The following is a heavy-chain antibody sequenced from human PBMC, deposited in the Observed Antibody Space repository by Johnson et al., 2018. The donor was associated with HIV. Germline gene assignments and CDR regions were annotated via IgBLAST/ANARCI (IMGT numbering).Heavy chain of an antibody. D-gene: IGHD3-22*01. V-gene: IGHV3-30*04. CDR2: ISYDGSNK. CDR1: GFTFSSYA. Sequence: QVQLVESGGGVVQPGGSLRLSCAASGFTFSSYAMHWVRQAPGKGLEWVAVISYDGSNKYYADSVKGRFTISRDNSKNTLYLQMNSLRAEDTAVYYCARDGTRYYYDSSGSRVTFDIWGQGTMVTVSS. J-gene: IGHJ3*02. CDR3: ARDGTRYYYDSSGSRVTFDI.